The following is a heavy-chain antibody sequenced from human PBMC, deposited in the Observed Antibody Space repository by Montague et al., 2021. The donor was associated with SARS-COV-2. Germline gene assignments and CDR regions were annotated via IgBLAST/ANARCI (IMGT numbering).Heavy chain of an antibody. V-gene: IGHV3-33*01. J-gene: IGHJ1*01. D-gene: IGHD6-13*01. CDR3: ARDTGGGSWHSFLH. CDR1: GFTFRTYA. Sequence: SLRLSCAASGFTFRTYAMHWVRQAPGKGLEWVAVIWSDGSYRYYADSVKGRFTISRDNSNNTLYLQMHSLRAEDTAVYYCARDTGGGSWHSFLHWGQGTLVTVSS. CDR2: IWSDGSYR.